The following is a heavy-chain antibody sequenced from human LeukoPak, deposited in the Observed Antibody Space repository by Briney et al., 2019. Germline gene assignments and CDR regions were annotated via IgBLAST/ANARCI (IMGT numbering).Heavy chain of an antibody. CDR2: IREDGSAK. CDR1: GFTFSSSW. D-gene: IGHD3-16*01. CDR3: ARDPDHGAVDY. J-gene: IGHJ4*02. V-gene: IGHV3-7*01. Sequence: GGSLRLSCAASGFTFSSSWMSWLRQAPGKGLEWVADIREDGSAKYYVDSVKGRFTISRDNAKNSLYLQMNSLRVEDTAVYYCARDPDHGAVDYWGQGTLVTVSS.